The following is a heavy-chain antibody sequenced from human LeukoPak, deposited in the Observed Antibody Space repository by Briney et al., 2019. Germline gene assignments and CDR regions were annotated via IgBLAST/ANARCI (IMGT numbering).Heavy chain of an antibody. V-gene: IGHV1-2*02. J-gene: IGHJ4*02. D-gene: IGHD6-19*01. CDR1: VYTFSDYY. CDR2: MQSNTGAT. Sequence: GASVKVSCKASVYTFSDYYMHWVRQAPGQGPEGMGEMQSNTGATQYAQSLQGRVTMTRDRSITTAYMELSSLTSDDTAVYYCAKDSSSGWLSPDYWGQGTLVTVSS. CDR3: AKDSSSGWLSPDY.